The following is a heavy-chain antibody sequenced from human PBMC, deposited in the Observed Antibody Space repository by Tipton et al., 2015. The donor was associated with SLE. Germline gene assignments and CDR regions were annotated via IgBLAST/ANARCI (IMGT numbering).Heavy chain of an antibody. D-gene: IGHD6-13*01. V-gene: IGHV3-7*03. J-gene: IGHJ4*02. Sequence: LSLTCAVYGGSFSNYYWSWIRQPPGKGLEWVANIKQNGSEKYYVDSVKGRFTISRDNAKNSLYLQMNSLRAEDTAVYYCARGSSSWDYWGQGTLVTVSS. CDR3: ARGSSSWDY. CDR2: IKQNGSEK. CDR1: GGSFSNYY.